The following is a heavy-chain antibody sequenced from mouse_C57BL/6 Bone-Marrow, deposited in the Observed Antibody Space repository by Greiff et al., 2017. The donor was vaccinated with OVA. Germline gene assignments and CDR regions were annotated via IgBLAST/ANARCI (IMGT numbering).Heavy chain of an antibody. Sequence: LQESGAELAKPGASVKLSCKASGYTFTSYWMHWVKQRPGQGLEWIGYLNPSSGYTKYNQKFKGKATLTADKSSSTAYMQLSSLTYEDSAVYDCARGGSRYYCDYWGQGTTLTVSS. J-gene: IGHJ2*01. D-gene: IGHD1-1*01. CDR3: ARGGSRYYCDY. CDR1: GYTFTSYW. CDR2: LNPSSGYT. V-gene: IGHV1-7*01.